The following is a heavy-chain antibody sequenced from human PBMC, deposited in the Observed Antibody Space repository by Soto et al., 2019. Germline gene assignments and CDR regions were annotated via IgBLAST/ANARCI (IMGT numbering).Heavy chain of an antibody. CDR3: AKGSSLAAAAYYYYYGMDV. V-gene: IGHV3-9*01. CDR1: GFIFEDYA. J-gene: IGHJ6*02. Sequence: EVQLVESGGGLVQPGRSLRLSCAASGFIFEDYAMHWVRQAPGKGLEWVSGISWGSGSIGYADSVKGRFTISRDNAKNSLYLQMNSLRAEDTALYYCAKGSSLAAAAYYYYYGMDVWGQGTTVTVSS. CDR2: ISWGSGSI. D-gene: IGHD6-13*01.